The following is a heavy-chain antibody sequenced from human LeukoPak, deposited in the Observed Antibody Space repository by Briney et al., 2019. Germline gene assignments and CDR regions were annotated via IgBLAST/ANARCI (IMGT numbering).Heavy chain of an antibody. Sequence: SQTLSLTCAVSGGSISSGGYCWSWIRQPPGKGLEWIGYIYHSGSTYYNPSLKSRVTISVDRSKNQFSLKLSSVTAADTAVYYCARALTENDAFDIWGQGTMVTVSS. D-gene: IGHD5-24*01. J-gene: IGHJ3*02. V-gene: IGHV4-30-2*01. CDR3: ARALTENDAFDI. CDR2: IYHSGST. CDR1: GGSISSGGYC.